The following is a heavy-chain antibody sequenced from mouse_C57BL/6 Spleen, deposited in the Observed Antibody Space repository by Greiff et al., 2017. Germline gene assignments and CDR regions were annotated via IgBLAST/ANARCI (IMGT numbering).Heavy chain of an antibody. CDR1: GYTFTSYW. CDR3: ARTHYGSSPYAMDY. J-gene: IGHJ4*01. V-gene: IGHV1-50*01. Sequence: VKLQQPGAELVKPGASVKLSCKASGYTFTSYWMQWVKQRPGQGLEWIGEIDPSDSYTNYNQKFKGKATLTVDTSSSTAYMQLSSLTSEDSAVYYCARTHYGSSPYAMDYWGQGTSVTVSS. D-gene: IGHD1-1*01. CDR2: IDPSDSYT.